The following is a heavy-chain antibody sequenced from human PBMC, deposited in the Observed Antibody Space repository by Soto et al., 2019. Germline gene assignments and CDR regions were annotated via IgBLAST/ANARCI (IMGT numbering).Heavy chain of an antibody. CDR3: AKDFSGLGELSLGS. D-gene: IGHD3-16*02. Sequence: GGSLRLSCAASGFTFSSYAMHWVRQAPGKGLEWVAVISYDGSNKYYADSVKGRFTISRDNSKNTLYLQMNSLRAEDTAVYYCAKDFSGLGELSLGSWGQGTLVTVSS. CDR1: GFTFSSYA. CDR2: ISYDGSNK. J-gene: IGHJ4*02. V-gene: IGHV3-30*18.